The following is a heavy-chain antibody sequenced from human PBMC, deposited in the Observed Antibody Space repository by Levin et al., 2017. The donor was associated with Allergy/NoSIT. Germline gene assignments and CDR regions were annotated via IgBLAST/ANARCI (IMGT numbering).Heavy chain of an antibody. D-gene: IGHD1-1*01. V-gene: IGHV3-48*02. J-gene: IGHJ6*02. CDR1: GFTFSSYT. Sequence: GGSLRLSCEASGFTFSSYTMTWVRQAPGKGLEWVSYIISTSRTIYYADSVKGRFTISRDNAKNSLYLQMNSLRDDDTAVYYCAREAPNWNDKYGMDVWGQGTTVTVSS. CDR2: IISTSRTI. CDR3: AREAPNWNDKYGMDV.